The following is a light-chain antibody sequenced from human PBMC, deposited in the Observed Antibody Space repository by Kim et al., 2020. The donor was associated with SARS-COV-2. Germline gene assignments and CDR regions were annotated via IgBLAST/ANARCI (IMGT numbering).Light chain of an antibody. CDR1: SSDVGGHNR. CDR2: DVT. CDR3: SSDTRITTPSYV. Sequence: QSALTQPASVSGSPGQSITISCTGTSSDVGGHNRVSWYQQHPGTAPKLIIYDVTYRPSGVSNRFSGSKSGITASLTISGLQAEDEADYYCSSDTRITTPSYVFGTGTKVTVL. J-gene: IGLJ1*01. V-gene: IGLV2-14*03.